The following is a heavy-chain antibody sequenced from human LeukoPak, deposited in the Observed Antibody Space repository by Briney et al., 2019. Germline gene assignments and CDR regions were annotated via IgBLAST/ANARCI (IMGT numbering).Heavy chain of an antibody. CDR3: TRSNRDAFDM. D-gene: IGHD2/OR15-2a*01. J-gene: IGHJ3*02. Sequence: GGSLRLPCGASGSTFSASDMHWLRRGRGKGGVGVAYISSSGTTKYYADSVKGRFTLSRDNAKKSLSLQMNSLRAEDTAIYYCTRSNRDAFDMWGQGTVVTVSS. CDR1: GSTFSASD. CDR2: ISSSGTTK. V-gene: IGHV3-11*04.